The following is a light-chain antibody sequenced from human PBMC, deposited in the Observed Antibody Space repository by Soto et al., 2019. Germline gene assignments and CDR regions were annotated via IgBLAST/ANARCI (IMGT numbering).Light chain of an antibody. CDR2: GAS. Sequence: EIVLTQSPDTLSLSPGERATLSCRASQSVSSSYLAWYQQKPGQAPRPLIYGASSRATGIPDRFSGSGSGTDFTLTISRLEPEDFAVYYCQQYGSSPRTFGQGTKVDIK. J-gene: IGKJ1*01. V-gene: IGKV3-20*01. CDR3: QQYGSSPRT. CDR1: QSVSSSY.